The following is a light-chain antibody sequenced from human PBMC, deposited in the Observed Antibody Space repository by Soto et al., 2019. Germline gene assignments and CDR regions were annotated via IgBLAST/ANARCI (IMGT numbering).Light chain of an antibody. Sequence: DIQMTQSPSSLSASVGDRVTITCRASQGIGNYLAWYQQKPGKVPKNLIYGASTLQSGVPSRFSGSGSGTDFTLTISSLQPEDVATYYCQKYYTAPETFGQGTKVDIE. J-gene: IGKJ1*01. CDR1: QGIGNY. CDR3: QKYYTAPET. CDR2: GAS. V-gene: IGKV1-27*01.